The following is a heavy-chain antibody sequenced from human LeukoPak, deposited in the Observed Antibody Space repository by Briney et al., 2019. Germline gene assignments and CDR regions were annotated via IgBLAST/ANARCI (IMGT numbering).Heavy chain of an antibody. D-gene: IGHD3-3*01. CDR3: ARSGDFWSGYYNYYFDY. Sequence: KPGESLKISCKGSGYSFTSYWIGWVRQMPGKGLEWMGIIYPGDSDTRYSPSFQGQVTISADKSTSTAYLQWSSLKASDTAMYYCARSGDFWSGYYNYYFDYWGQGTLVTVSS. J-gene: IGHJ4*02. CDR1: GYSFTSYW. CDR2: IYPGDSDT. V-gene: IGHV5-51*03.